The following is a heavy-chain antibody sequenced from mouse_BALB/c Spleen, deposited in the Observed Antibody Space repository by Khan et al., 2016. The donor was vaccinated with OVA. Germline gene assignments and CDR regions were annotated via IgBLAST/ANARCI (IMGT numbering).Heavy chain of an antibody. D-gene: IGHD1-2*01. V-gene: IGHV3-2*02. J-gene: IGHJ2*01. CDR2: ISYSGST. CDR1: GYSITSGYG. Sequence: EVQLQESGPGLVKPSQSLSLTCTVTGYSITSGYGWNWLRQFPGNKLEWMGYISYSGSTNYNPSLKSRTSSTRDTAKNQFFLQLNSVTTEDTATYYCARTARIKYWGQGTTLTVSS. CDR3: ARTARIKY.